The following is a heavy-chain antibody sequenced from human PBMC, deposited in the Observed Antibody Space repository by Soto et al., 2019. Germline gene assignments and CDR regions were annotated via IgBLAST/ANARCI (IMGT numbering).Heavy chain of an antibody. D-gene: IGHD6-13*01. CDR3: ARQLDTISSSWHGVINYYYYYYMDV. Sequence: PSETLSLTCTVSGGSISSSSYYWGWIRQPPGKGLEWIGSIYYSGSTYYNPSLKSRVTISVDTSKNQFSLKLSSVTAADTAVYYCARQLDTISSSWHGVINYYYYYYMDVWGKGTTVTVSS. V-gene: IGHV4-39*01. J-gene: IGHJ6*03. CDR2: IYYSGST. CDR1: GGSISSSSYY.